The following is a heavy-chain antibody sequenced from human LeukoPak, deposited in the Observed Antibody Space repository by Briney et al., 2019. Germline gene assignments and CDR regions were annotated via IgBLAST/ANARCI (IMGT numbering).Heavy chain of an antibody. Sequence: SETLSLTCAVYGGSFSGYYWSWIRQPPGKGLEWIGEINHSGSTNYNPSLKSRVTISVDTSKNQFSLKLSSVTAADTAVYYCARGGITMIVVVPLGMDVWGQGTTVIVSS. V-gene: IGHV4-34*01. J-gene: IGHJ6*02. CDR1: GGSFSGYY. D-gene: IGHD3-22*01. CDR2: INHSGST. CDR3: ARGGITMIVVVPLGMDV.